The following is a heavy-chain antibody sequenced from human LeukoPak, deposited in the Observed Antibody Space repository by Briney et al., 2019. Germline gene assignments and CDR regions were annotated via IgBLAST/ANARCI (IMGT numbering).Heavy chain of an antibody. CDR3: AREQNTYYDFWSGYYYYYYMDV. D-gene: IGHD3-3*01. CDR1: GYTFTSYY. Sequence: ASVKVSCKASGYTFTSYYMHWVRQAPGQGLEWMGIINPSGGSTSYAQKFQGRVTMTRDMSTSTVYMELSSLRSEDTAVYYCAREQNTYYDFWSGYYYYYYMDVWGKGTTVTVSS. V-gene: IGHV1-46*01. CDR2: INPSGGST. J-gene: IGHJ6*03.